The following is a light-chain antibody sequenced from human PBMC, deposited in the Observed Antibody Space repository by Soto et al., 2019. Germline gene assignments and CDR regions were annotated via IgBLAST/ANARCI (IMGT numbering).Light chain of an antibody. CDR3: QQYYNWPRT. CDR2: GAS. J-gene: IGKJ1*01. CDR1: LSVSSN. V-gene: IGKV3-15*01. Sequence: EIVMTQSPATLSVSPGERATLSCRASLSVSSNYVAWYQQKPGQAPRLLIFGASARPTGIPARISGSGSGTEFTLTISSLRSEDFAVYFCQQYYNWPRTFGQGTKVDIK.